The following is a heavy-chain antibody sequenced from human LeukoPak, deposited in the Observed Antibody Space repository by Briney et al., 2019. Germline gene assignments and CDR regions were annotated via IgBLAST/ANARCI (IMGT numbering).Heavy chain of an antibody. V-gene: IGHV4-59*01. Sequence: SETLSLTCTVSGGSISSYYWSWIRQSPGKGLEWIGYIHDSDNTYYSPSLKSRVTISVDTSKNQFSLRVNSMTAADTAVYYCARGRRTIFGVVTPHFDYWGQGTLVIVSS. D-gene: IGHD3-3*01. J-gene: IGHJ4*02. CDR1: GGSISSYY. CDR2: IHDSDNT. CDR3: ARGRRTIFGVVTPHFDY.